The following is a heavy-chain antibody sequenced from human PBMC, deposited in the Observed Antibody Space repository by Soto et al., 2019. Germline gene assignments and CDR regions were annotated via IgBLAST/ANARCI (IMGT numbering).Heavy chain of an antibody. J-gene: IGHJ4*02. Sequence: SETLSLTCAVDGGSFSGYYWSWIRQPPGKGLEWIGEINHSGSTNYNPSLKSRVTISVDTSKNQFSLKLSSVTAADTAVYYCVFYDILTGYDYWGQGTLVTVSS. CDR3: VFYDILTGYDY. V-gene: IGHV4-34*01. D-gene: IGHD3-9*01. CDR1: GGSFSGYY. CDR2: INHSGST.